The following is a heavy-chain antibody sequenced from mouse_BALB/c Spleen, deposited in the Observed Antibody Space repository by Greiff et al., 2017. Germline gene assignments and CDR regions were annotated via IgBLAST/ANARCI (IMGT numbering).Heavy chain of an antibody. D-gene: IGHD2-1*01. Sequence: EVQLQESGPGLVKPSQSLSLTCSVTGYSITSGYSWNWIRQFPGNKLEWMGYISYDGSNNYNPSLKNRTSITRDTSKNQFFLKWNSVTTEDTATYYCAILYYGNSWFAYWGQGTLVTVSA. CDR2: ISYDGSN. CDR1: GYSITSGYS. J-gene: IGHJ3*01. CDR3: AILYYGNSWFAY. V-gene: IGHV3-6*02.